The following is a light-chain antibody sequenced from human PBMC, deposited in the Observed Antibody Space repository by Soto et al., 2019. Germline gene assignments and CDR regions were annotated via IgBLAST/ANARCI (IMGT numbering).Light chain of an antibody. CDR3: SSYTSSSTYV. V-gene: IGLV2-14*01. J-gene: IGLJ1*01. CDR1: SSDVGGYNS. CDR2: NVS. Sequence: QSVLTQPASVYGSPGQSITISCTGTSSDVGGYNSVSWYQQHPGKAPKLMIYNVSNRPSGVSNRFSGSKSGNTASLTISGLQAEDEADYYCSSYTSSSTYVFGTGTKVTVL.